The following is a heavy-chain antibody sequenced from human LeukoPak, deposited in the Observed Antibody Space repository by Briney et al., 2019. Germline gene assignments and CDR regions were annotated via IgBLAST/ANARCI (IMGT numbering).Heavy chain of an antibody. CDR1: GGTFRSYV. CDR3: AEAPYYCGSTSCYYYYYMDV. CDR2: IVPLFDST. D-gene: IGHD2-2*01. J-gene: IGHJ6*03. V-gene: IGHV1-69*13. Sequence: SVKVSCKASGGTFRSYVFSWVRPAPGQGLEWMGGIVPLFDSTNYAQQFQGRVTITADESTSTVFMDLSSLTYEDTAVYYCAEAPYYCGSTSCYYYYYMDVWGNGTTVTVSS.